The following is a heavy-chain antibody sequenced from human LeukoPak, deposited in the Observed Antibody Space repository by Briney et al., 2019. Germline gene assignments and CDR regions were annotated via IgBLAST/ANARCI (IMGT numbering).Heavy chain of an antibody. CDR3: ARHIGGGIEDMDV. D-gene: IGHD3-16*02. Sequence: SETLSLTCTVSGGSIGTYYWSWIRQSPGKGLEWIGYIYVTGSTMYNPYLQSRVTISVDTSRNQFFLKMSSVTAADTAVYYCARHIGGGIEDMDVWGKGTKVTVSS. CDR1: GGSIGTYY. CDR2: IYVTGST. V-gene: IGHV4-59*08. J-gene: IGHJ6*03.